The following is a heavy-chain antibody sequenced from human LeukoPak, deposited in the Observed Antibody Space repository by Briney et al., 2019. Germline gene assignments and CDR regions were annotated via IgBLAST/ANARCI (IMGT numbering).Heavy chain of an antibody. J-gene: IGHJ4*02. CDR2: IYHSGST. D-gene: IGHD1-26*01. CDR1: GGSISSYY. Sequence: PSETLSLTCTVSGGSISSYYWSWIRQPPGKGLEWIGSIYHSGSTYYNPSLKSRVTISVDTSKNQFSLKLSSVTAADTAVYYCARRPGYDGIDYWGQGTLVTVSS. CDR3: ARRPGYDGIDY. V-gene: IGHV4-59*08.